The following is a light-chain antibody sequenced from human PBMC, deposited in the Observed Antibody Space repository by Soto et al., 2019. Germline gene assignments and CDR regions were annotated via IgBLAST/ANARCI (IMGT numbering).Light chain of an antibody. CDR3: QQYGSSPFT. V-gene: IGKV3-20*01. CDR2: DVS. J-gene: IGKJ3*01. Sequence: EIVLTQSPGTLSLSPGERATLSCRASQSVSSNYLAWYQQKPGQAPRLLISDVSSRATGIPDRFSGSGSGTDFTLTISRLEPEDFAVYYCQQYGSSPFTFGPGTKVDIK. CDR1: QSVSSNY.